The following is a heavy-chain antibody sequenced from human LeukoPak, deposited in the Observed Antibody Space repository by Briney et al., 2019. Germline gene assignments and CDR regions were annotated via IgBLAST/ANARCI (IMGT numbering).Heavy chain of an antibody. Sequence: GASVKVSCKASGYTVTSYYMHWVRQAPGQGLGWMGIINPSGGSTSYAQKFQGRVTMTRHTSTSKVHMELSSLRSEDTAVYYCARAHYDYVWGSSYWGQGTLVTVSS. V-gene: IGHV1-46*01. J-gene: IGHJ4*02. CDR1: GYTVTSYY. CDR3: ARAHYDYVWGSSY. D-gene: IGHD3-16*01. CDR2: INPSGGST.